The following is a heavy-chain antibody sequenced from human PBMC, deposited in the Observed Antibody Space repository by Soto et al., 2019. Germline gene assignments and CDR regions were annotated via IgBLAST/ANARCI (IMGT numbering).Heavy chain of an antibody. D-gene: IGHD1-26*01. CDR1: GFTFSSYA. Sequence: GGSLRLSCAASGFTFSSYAMHWVRQAPGKGLEWVAVISYDGSNKYYADSVKGRFTIYRDNSKNTLYLQMNSLRAEDTAVYYCARDPQWDPASSFDYWGQGTLVTVSS. CDR3: ARDPQWDPASSFDY. J-gene: IGHJ4*02. CDR2: ISYDGSNK. V-gene: IGHV3-30-3*01.